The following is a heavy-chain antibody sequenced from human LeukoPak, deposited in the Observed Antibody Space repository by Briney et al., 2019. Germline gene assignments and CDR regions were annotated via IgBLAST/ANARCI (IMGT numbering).Heavy chain of an antibody. D-gene: IGHD3-16*01. CDR2: IYGDGTT. Sequence: PSETLSLTCSVSGYSLGTGYYWGWIRQPPGKGLQWIGSIYGDGTTFYNPSLKSRLTISIDTSKNQFSLKVTSMTAADTAVYYCARPNTWITEGFDHWGQGALVTVSS. CDR3: ARPNTWITEGFDH. CDR1: GYSLGTGYY. V-gene: IGHV4-38-2*01. J-gene: IGHJ5*02.